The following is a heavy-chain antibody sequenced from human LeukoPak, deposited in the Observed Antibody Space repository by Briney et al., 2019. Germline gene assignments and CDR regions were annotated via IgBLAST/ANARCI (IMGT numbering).Heavy chain of an antibody. Sequence: GGSLRLFCAASGFTFSSYGMHWVRQAPGKGLEWVAVISYDGSNKYYADSVKGRFTISRDNSKNTLYIQMNSLRAEDTAVYYCAREPAAPGVFDYWGQGTLVTVSS. CDR3: AREPAAPGVFDY. J-gene: IGHJ4*02. D-gene: IGHD2-2*01. CDR1: GFTFSSYG. V-gene: IGHV3-30*03. CDR2: ISYDGSNK.